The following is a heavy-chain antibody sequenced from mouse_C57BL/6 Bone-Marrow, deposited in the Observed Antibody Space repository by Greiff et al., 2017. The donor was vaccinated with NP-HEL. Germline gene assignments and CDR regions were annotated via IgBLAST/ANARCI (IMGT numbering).Heavy chain of an antibody. Sequence: QVQLKQSGPELVKPGASVKISCKASGYAFSSSWMNWVKQRPGKGLEWIGRIYPGDGDTNYNGKFKGKATLTADKSSSTAYMQLSSLTSEDSAVYFCAGITTVKFAYWGQGTLVTVSA. CDR1: GYAFSSSW. J-gene: IGHJ3*01. CDR3: AGITTVKFAY. CDR2: IYPGDGDT. D-gene: IGHD1-1*01. V-gene: IGHV1-82*01.